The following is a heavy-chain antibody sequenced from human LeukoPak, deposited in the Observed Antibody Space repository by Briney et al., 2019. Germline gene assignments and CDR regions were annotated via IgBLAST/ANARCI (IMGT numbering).Heavy chain of an antibody. J-gene: IGHJ4*02. CDR3: ARSYYYDSSGYSFDY. D-gene: IGHD3-22*01. Sequence: GGSLRLSCAASGFTFSSYWMSWVRQAPGKGLEWVANIKQGGSEKYYVDSVKGRFTISRDNAKNSLYLQMNSLRAEDTAVYYCARSYYYDSSGYSFDYWGQGTLVTVSS. CDR1: GFTFSSYW. CDR2: IKQGGSEK. V-gene: IGHV3-7*03.